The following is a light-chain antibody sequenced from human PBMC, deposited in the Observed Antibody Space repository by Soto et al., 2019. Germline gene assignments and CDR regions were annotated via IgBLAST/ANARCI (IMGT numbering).Light chain of an antibody. V-gene: IGKV3-20*01. CDR2: GAS. J-gene: IGKJ2*01. CDR3: QQYGSSPYA. Sequence: ELVLTQSPGTLSLSPGERATLSCRATQSITSNYLAWYPQKPGQAPRLLIYGASSRATGIPDRFSGSGSGTDFTLTISRLEPDDFAVYFCQQYGSSPYAFGQGTNLEIK. CDR1: QSITSNY.